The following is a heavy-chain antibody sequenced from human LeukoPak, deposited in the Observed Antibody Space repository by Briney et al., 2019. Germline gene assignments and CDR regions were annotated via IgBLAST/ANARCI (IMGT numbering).Heavy chain of an antibody. D-gene: IGHD1-26*01. CDR1: GFTFSSYA. CDR2: ISYDGSNK. CDR3: AKEPILGNPEGATPFDY. J-gene: IGHJ4*02. V-gene: IGHV3-30-3*01. Sequence: GGSLRLSCAASGFTFSSYAMHWVRQAPGKGLEWVAVISYDGSNKYYADSVKGRFTISRDNSKNTLYLQMNSLRAEDTAVYYCAKEPILGNPEGATPFDYWGQGTLVTVSS.